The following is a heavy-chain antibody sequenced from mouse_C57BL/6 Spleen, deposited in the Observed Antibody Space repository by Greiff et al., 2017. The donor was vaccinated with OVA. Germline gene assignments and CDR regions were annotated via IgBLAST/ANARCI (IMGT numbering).Heavy chain of an antibody. J-gene: IGHJ2*01. D-gene: IGHD1-1*01. Sequence: VQLQQSGAELVKPGASVKLSCTASGFNIKDYYMHWVKQRTEQGLEWIGRIDPEDGETKYAPKFQGKATITADTYSNTAYLQLSSLTSEDTAVYYCALTTVVAEDYLDYWGQGTTLTVSS. V-gene: IGHV14-2*01. CDR3: ALTTVVAEDYLDY. CDR1: GFNIKDYY. CDR2: IDPEDGET.